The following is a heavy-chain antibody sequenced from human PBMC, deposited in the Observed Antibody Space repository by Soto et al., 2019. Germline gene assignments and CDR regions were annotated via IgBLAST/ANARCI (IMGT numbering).Heavy chain of an antibody. Sequence: GESLKISCTASGYSFITYWIGWVRQMPGKGLEWLGVIYPGDSDSRYSPSFQGLVTISADKSVSTAYLQWSSLRASDTAMYYCARLVGATTSGFDYWGEGTLVTVSS. D-gene: IGHD1-26*01. CDR1: GYSFITYW. J-gene: IGHJ4*02. V-gene: IGHV5-51*01. CDR3: ARLVGATTSGFDY. CDR2: IYPGDSDS.